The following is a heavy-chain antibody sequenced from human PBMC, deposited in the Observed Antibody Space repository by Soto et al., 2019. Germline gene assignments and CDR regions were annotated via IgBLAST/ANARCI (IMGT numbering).Heavy chain of an antibody. CDR2: ISSSSSYI. J-gene: IGHJ6*02. D-gene: IGHD6-6*01. Sequence: GGSLRLSCAASGFTFSSYSMNWGRQAPGKGLEWVSCISSSSSYIYYSDSVKGRFTISRDNAKNSLYLQMNSLRAEDTAVYYCARDAYSYSSSVPLTFYYYYGMDVWGHGTTVTVSS. CDR3: ARDAYSYSSSVPLTFYYYYGMDV. CDR1: GFTFSSYS. V-gene: IGHV3-21*01.